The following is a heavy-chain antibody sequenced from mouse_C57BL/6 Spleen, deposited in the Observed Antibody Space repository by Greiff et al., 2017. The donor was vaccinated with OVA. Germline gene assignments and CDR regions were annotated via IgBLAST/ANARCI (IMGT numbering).Heavy chain of an antibody. CDR1: GYTFTSYW. J-gene: IGHJ1*03. V-gene: IGHV1-7*01. CDR3: ARDYDYWYIDV. Sequence: VQLQQSGAELAKPGASVKLSCKASGYTFTSYWMHWVNQRPGQGLEWIGYINPSSGYTKYNQKFKDKATLTADNSSSTAYMQLSSLTYEDSAVYYCARDYDYWYIDVWGTGTTVTVSS. CDR2: INPSSGYT. D-gene: IGHD2-4*01.